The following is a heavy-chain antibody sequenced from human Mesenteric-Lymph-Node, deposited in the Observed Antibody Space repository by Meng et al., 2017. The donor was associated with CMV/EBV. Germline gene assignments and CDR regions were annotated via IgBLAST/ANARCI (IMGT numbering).Heavy chain of an antibody. CDR1: GFTFSSYA. Sequence: GGSLRLSCAASGFTFSSYAMHWVRQAPGKGLIWVSRINPHGNITVYADSVKGRFTTSRDNTKNTLYLQMNGLRADDTALYYCTRRLPAAPFDYWGQGALVTVSS. J-gene: IGHJ4*02. V-gene: IGHV3-74*01. CDR2: INPHGNIT. D-gene: IGHD2-2*01. CDR3: TRRLPAAPFDY.